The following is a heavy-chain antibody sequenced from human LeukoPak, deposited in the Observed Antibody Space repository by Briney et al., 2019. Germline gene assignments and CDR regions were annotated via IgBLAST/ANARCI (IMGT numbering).Heavy chain of an antibody. CDR3: ARQYGDYLYYFDY. Sequence: SETLSLTCTVSGGSISSYYWSWIRQPPGKGLEWIGYIYYSGSTNYNPSLKSRVTISVDTSKNQFSLKLSSVTAADTAVYYCARQYGDYLYYFDYWGQGTLVTVSS. CDR1: GGSISSYY. J-gene: IGHJ4*02. D-gene: IGHD4-17*01. V-gene: IGHV4-59*08. CDR2: IYYSGST.